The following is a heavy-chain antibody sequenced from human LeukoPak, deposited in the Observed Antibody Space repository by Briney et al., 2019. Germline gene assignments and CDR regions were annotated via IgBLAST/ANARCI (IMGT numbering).Heavy chain of an antibody. Sequence: GGSLRLSCTASGFTFGDYAMSWVRQAPGKGLEWVGFIRSKAYGGTTEYAASVKGRFTISRDDSKSIAYLQMNSLKTEDTAVYYCTTRNYYGLGSQAAKSNFDYWGQGTLVTVSS. V-gene: IGHV3-49*04. J-gene: IGHJ4*02. CDR1: GFTFGDYA. CDR3: TTRNYYGLGSQAAKSNFDY. CDR2: IRSKAYGGTT. D-gene: IGHD3-10*01.